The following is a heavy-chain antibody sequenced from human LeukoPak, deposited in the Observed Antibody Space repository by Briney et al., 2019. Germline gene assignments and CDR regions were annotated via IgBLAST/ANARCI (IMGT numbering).Heavy chain of an antibody. CDR2: IYHSGST. CDR3: ATYSSGYYYVAY. J-gene: IGHJ4*02. CDR1: GGSISSYY. Sequence: SETLSLTCTVSGGSISSYYWSWIRQPPGKGLEWIGYIYHSGSTNYNPSLKSRVTISVDTSKNQFSLKLSSVTAADTAVYYCATYSSGYYYVAYWGQGTLVTVSS. V-gene: IGHV4-59*01. D-gene: IGHD3-22*01.